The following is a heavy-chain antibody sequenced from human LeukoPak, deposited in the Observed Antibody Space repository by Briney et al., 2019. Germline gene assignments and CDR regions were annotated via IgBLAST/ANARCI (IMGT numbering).Heavy chain of an antibody. J-gene: IGHJ4*02. D-gene: IGHD3-22*01. CDR1: GGTFSSYA. Sequence: GASVKVSCKASGGTFSSYAISWVRQAPGQGLEWMGGIIPIFGTANYAQKFQGRVTITADESTSTAYMELSGLRSEDTAVYYCARDSTYYYDSSGSPFDYWGQGTLVTVSS. V-gene: IGHV1-69*13. CDR3: ARDSTYYYDSSGSPFDY. CDR2: IIPIFGTA.